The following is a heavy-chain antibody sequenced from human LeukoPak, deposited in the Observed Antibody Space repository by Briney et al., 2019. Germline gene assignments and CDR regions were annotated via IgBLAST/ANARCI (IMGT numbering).Heavy chain of an antibody. CDR1: GGSISSSSYY. V-gene: IGHV4-39*07. CDR3: ARDFALGYSSSWYYFDY. CDR2: IYHSGST. Sequence: SETLSLTCTVSGGSISSSSYYWGWIRQPPGKGLEWIGEIYHSGSTNYNPSLKSRVTISVDKSKNQFSLKLSSVTAADTAVYYCARDFALGYSSSWYYFDYWGQGTLVTVSS. J-gene: IGHJ4*02. D-gene: IGHD6-13*01.